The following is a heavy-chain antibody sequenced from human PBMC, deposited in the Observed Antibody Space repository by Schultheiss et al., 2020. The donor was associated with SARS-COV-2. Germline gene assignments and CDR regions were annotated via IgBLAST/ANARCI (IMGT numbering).Heavy chain of an antibody. J-gene: IGHJ6*03. CDR2: IYYSGST. D-gene: IGHD6-6*01. Sequence: SETLSLTCTVSGGSISSSSYYWGWIRQPPGKGLEWIGSIYYSGSTYYNPSLKSRVTISVDTSKNQFSLKLSSVTAADTAVYYCARGWFSSSLLSGGGFVWDYYYMDVWGKGTTVTVSS. V-gene: IGHV4-39*07. CDR1: GGSISSSSYY. CDR3: ARGWFSSSLLSGGGFVWDYYYMDV.